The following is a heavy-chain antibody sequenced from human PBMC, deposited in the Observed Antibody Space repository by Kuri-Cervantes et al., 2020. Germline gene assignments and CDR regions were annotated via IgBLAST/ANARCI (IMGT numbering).Heavy chain of an antibody. CDR2: IYTSGST. J-gene: IGHJ4*02. V-gene: IGHV4-59*10. Sequence: GSLRLSCAVYGGSFSGYYWSWIRQPAGKGLEWIGRIYTSGSTNYNPSLKSRVTISVDKSKNQFSLKLSSVTAADTAVYYCAYRDYWGQGTLVTVSS. CDR3: AYRDY. CDR1: GGSFSGYY. D-gene: IGHD2-15*01.